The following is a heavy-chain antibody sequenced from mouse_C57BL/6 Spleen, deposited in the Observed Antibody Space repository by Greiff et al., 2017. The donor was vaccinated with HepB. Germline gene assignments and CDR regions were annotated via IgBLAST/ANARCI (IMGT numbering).Heavy chain of an antibody. Sequence: EVKLMESGPELVKPGASVKISCKASGYSFTGYYMNWVKQSPEKSLEWIGEINPSTGGTTYNQKFKAKATLTVDKSSSTAYMQLKSLTSEDSAVYYCARPYSNYSWFAYWGQGTLVTVSA. CDR3: ARPYSNYSWFAY. J-gene: IGHJ3*01. CDR1: GYSFTGYY. D-gene: IGHD2-5*01. V-gene: IGHV1-42*01. CDR2: INPSTGGT.